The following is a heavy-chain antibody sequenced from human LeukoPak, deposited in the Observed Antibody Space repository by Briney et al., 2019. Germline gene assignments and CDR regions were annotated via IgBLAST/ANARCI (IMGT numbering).Heavy chain of an antibody. Sequence: TGGSLRLSCAASGFTFSSYSMNWVRQAPGKGLEWVSSISSSSSYIYYADSVKGRFTISRDNAKNSLYLQMNSLRAEDTAVYYCARDLKIVIGSGYCSGGSCSIFDYWGQGTLVTVSS. CDR2: ISSSSSYI. J-gene: IGHJ4*02. CDR1: GFTFSSYS. D-gene: IGHD2-15*01. V-gene: IGHV3-21*01. CDR3: ARDLKIVIGSGYCSGGSCSIFDY.